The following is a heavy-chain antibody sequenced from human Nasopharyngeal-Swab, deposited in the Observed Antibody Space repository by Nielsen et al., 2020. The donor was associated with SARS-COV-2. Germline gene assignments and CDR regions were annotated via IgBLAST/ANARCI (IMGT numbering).Heavy chain of an antibody. Sequence: SETLSLTCAVSGGSFSANYWGWIRQPPGKGLEWIGEINHSGITNYNPSLKSRVTISADTSKNQFSLNLRSVTAADTAVYYCARGLVDVNMMLVVIGFSYWLDSWGRGTLVTVSS. J-gene: IGHJ5*01. CDR2: INHSGIT. CDR3: ARGLVDVNMMLVVIGFSYWLDS. V-gene: IGHV4-34*01. CDR1: GGSFSANY. D-gene: IGHD3-22*01.